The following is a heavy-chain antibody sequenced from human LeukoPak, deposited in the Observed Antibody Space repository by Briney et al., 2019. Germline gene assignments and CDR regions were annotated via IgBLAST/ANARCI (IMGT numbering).Heavy chain of an antibody. CDR3: ARVREDYYDSSGSAVAFDI. CDR2: IYTSGST. V-gene: IGHV4-4*07. D-gene: IGHD3-22*01. Sequence: SETLSLTCTVSGGSISSYYWSWIRQPAGKGLEWIGRIYTSGSTNYNPPLKSRVTMSVDTSKNQFSLKLSSVTAADTAVYYCARVREDYYDSSGSAVAFDIWGQGTMVTVSS. J-gene: IGHJ3*02. CDR1: GGSISSYY.